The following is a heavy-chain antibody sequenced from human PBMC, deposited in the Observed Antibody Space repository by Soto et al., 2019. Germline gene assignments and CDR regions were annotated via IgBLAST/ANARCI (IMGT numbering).Heavy chain of an antibody. CDR2: ISRSGTT. CDR1: GGYFNDNY. J-gene: IGHJ5*02. V-gene: IGHV4-34*01. CDR3: ATALYLGTEVEL. D-gene: IGHD3-10*01. Sequence: QVQLQPWGAGRLKPSETLSLSCAVYGGYFNDNYYTWFRQPPGKGLERIGEISRSGTTKYMPSLKTHAFILFAPSKTQVSLKVTSVTAAETAMYYCATALYLGTEVELWGQGALVTVSS.